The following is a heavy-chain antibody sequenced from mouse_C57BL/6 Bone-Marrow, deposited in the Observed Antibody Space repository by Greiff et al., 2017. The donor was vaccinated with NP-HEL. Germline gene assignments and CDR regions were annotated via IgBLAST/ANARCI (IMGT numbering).Heavy chain of an antibody. J-gene: IGHJ1*03. Sequence: VKLQESGPELVKPGASVKLSCKASGYTFTSYDINWVKQRPGQGLEWIGWIYPRDGSTKYNEKFKGKATLTVDTSSSTAYMELHSLTSEDSAVYFCSYGSSYWYFDVWGTGTTVTVSS. CDR3: SYGSSYWYFDV. V-gene: IGHV1-85*01. CDR2: IYPRDGST. CDR1: GYTFTSYD. D-gene: IGHD1-1*01.